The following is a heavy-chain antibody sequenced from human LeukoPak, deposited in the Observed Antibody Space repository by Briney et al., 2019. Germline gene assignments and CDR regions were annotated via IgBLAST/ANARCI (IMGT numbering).Heavy chain of an antibody. CDR3: AKRGVVIRVILVGFHKEAYYFDS. V-gene: IGHV3-23*01. D-gene: IGHD3-22*01. CDR2: ISGSGGRT. CDR1: GITLSNYG. Sequence: GGSLRLSCAVSGITLSNYGMSWVRLAPGKGLEWVAGISGSGGRTNYADSVKGRFTISRDNAKNTLYLQMNSLRAEDTAVYFCAKRGVVIRVILVGFHKEAYYFDSWGQGALVTDSS. J-gene: IGHJ4*02.